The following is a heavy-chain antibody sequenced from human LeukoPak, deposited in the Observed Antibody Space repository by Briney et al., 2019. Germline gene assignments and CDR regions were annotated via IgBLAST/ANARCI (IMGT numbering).Heavy chain of an antibody. J-gene: IGHJ3*02. CDR1: GGSISSSSYY. CDR2: MYYSGRT. CDR3: ARQATYCSSTSCYKAVYAFDI. D-gene: IGHD2-2*02. Sequence: TSETLSLTCTVSGGSISSSSYYWGWIRQPPGKGLEWIGSMYYSGRTYYNPSLKSRVTISVDTSKNQFSLKLSSVTAADTAVYYCARQATYCSSTSCYKAVYAFDIWGQGTMVTVSS. V-gene: IGHV4-39*01.